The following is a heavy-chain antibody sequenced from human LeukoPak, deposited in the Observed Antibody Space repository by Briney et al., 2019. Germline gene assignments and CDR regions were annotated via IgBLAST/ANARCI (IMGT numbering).Heavy chain of an antibody. J-gene: IGHJ4*02. CDR2: ISSSGST. CDR3: ACSDTSMVIGSRVSDY. D-gene: IGHD5-18*01. CDR1: GGSISSSHYY. V-gene: IGHV4-61*02. Sequence: SETLSLTCSVSGGSISSSHYYWNWVRQPAGKGLEWIGRISSSGSTTYSPSLQSRVTMSVGTSNNHFSLRLTSVTDADTAVYYCACSDTSMVIGSRVSDYWGQGTLVTVSS.